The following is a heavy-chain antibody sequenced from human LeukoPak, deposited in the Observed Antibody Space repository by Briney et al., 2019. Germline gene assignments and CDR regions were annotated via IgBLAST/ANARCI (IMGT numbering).Heavy chain of an antibody. CDR1: GYTFTGYY. CDR2: INPNSGNT. J-gene: IGHJ4*02. Sequence: ASVKVSCKASGYTFTGYYMHWVRQAPGQGLEWMGWINPNSGNTGYAQKFQGRVTMTMDPSISTAYMELSSLRSEDTAVYYCARRSDDYDSSAYYHWGQGTLVTVSS. V-gene: IGHV1-8*02. CDR3: ARRSDDYDSSAYYH. D-gene: IGHD3-22*01.